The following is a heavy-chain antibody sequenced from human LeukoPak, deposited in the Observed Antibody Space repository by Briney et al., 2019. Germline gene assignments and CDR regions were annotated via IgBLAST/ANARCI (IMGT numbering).Heavy chain of an antibody. V-gene: IGHV4-59*01. CDR3: ARDRRKNGMDV. CDR2: IYYSGST. CDR1: GGSISSYY. D-gene: IGHD1-14*01. J-gene: IGHJ6*02. Sequence: SETLSLTCTVSGGSISSYYWSWLRQPPGKGLEWIGYIYYSGSTNYNPSLKSRVTISVDTSKNQFSLKLSSVTAADTAVYYCARDRRKNGMDVWGQGTTVTVSS.